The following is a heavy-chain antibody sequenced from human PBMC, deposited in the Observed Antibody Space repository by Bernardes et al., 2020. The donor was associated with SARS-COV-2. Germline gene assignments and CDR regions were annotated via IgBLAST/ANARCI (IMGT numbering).Heavy chain of an antibody. CDR2: ISAYNGNT. CDR1: GYTFTSYG. V-gene: IGHV1-18*04. Sequence: ASVKVSCKASGYTFTSYGISWVRQAPGQGLEWMGWISAYNGNTNYAQKLQGRVTMTTDTSTSTAYLELRSLRSDDTAVYYCARDRPRLYGDNDIDYWGQGTLVTVSS. J-gene: IGHJ4*02. CDR3: ARDRPRLYGDNDIDY. D-gene: IGHD4-17*01.